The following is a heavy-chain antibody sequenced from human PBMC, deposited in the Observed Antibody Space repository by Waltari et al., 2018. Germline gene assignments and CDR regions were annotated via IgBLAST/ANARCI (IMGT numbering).Heavy chain of an antibody. J-gene: IGHJ4*02. D-gene: IGHD3-22*01. Sequence: QVQLKESGPGLVKPSGTLSLTCAVSGGCISSSNWWSWVRQPPGKGLEWIGEIYNSGSTNYNPSLKSRVTISVDKSMNQFCLKLSSVTAADTAVYYCAILYDSSGWGPYYFDYWGQGTLVTVSS. CDR3: AILYDSSGWGPYYFDY. CDR1: GGCISSSNW. V-gene: IGHV4-4*02. CDR2: IYNSGST.